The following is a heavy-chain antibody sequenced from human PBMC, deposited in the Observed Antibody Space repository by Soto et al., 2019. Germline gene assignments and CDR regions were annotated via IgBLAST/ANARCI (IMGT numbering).Heavy chain of an antibody. J-gene: IGHJ4*02. Sequence: VQLLESGGGLAQPGGSLSLSCAASGFTFSTYTMAWVRQAPGRGPEWVAGVSQDGTAHYADSVTGRFTISRDNSRDTVYLQMITLRGEDTAVYYCAKDMRPDGVWDFDYWGQGTLVTVSS. CDR1: GFTFSTYT. CDR3: AKDMRPDGVWDFDY. D-gene: IGHD4-17*01. CDR2: VSQDGTA. V-gene: IGHV3-23*01.